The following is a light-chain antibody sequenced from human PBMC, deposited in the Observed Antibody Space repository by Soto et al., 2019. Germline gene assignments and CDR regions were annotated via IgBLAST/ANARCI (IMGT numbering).Light chain of an antibody. CDR2: EVN. Sequence: QSALTQPPSASGSPGQSVNISSTGTSSDIGGYKYVSWYQQHPGKAPKLMIYEVNKRPSGVPDRFSGSKSGNTASLTVSGLQAEDEADYYCSSYAGSNNPYVFGTGTKVTVL. V-gene: IGLV2-8*01. CDR3: SSYAGSNNPYV. CDR1: SSDIGGYKY. J-gene: IGLJ1*01.